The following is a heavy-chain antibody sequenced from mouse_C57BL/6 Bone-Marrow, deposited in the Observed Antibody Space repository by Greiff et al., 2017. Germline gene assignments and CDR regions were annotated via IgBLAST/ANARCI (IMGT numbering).Heavy chain of an antibody. CDR3: ARHEEVYYSNYEAMDY. V-gene: IGHV5-12*01. J-gene: IGHJ4*01. Sequence: EVQLVESGGGLVQPGGSLKLSCAASGFTFSDYYMYWVRQTPEKRLEWVAYISNGGGSTYYPDTVKGRFTISRDNAKNTLYLQMSRLKSEDTAMYYCARHEEVYYSNYEAMDYWGQGTSVTVSS. D-gene: IGHD2-5*01. CDR1: GFTFSDYY. CDR2: ISNGGGST.